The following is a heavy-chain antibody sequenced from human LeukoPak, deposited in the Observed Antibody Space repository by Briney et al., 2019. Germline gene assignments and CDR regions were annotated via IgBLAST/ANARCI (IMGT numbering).Heavy chain of an antibody. CDR2: ISYDGSNK. J-gene: IGHJ4*02. CDR3: ARDHDYGDYFFDY. CDR1: GFTFSSYG. Sequence: GGSLRLSCAASGFTFSSYGMHWVRQAPGKGLEWVAVISYDGSNKYYADSVKGRFTISRDNSKNTLYLQMNSLRAEDTAVYYCARDHDYGDYFFDYWGQGTLVTVSS. D-gene: IGHD4-17*01. V-gene: IGHV3-30*03.